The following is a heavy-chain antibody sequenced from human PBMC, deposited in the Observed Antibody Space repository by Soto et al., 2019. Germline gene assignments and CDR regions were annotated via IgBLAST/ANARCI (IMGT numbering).Heavy chain of an antibody. D-gene: IGHD5-12*01. Sequence: GGSLRLSCAASGFTFSSYWMSWVRQAPGKGLEWVANIKQDGSEKYYVDSVKGRFTISRDNAKNSLYLQMNSLRAEDTAVYYCAANIVATILGIPLIPYWGQGTLVTVSS. CDR1: GFTFSSYW. J-gene: IGHJ4*02. CDR2: IKQDGSEK. CDR3: AANIVATILGIPLIPY. V-gene: IGHV3-7*01.